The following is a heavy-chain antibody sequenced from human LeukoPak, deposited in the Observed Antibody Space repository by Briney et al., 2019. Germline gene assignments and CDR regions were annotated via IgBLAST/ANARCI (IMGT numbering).Heavy chain of an antibody. CDR3: ARSIYDILTHFDY. J-gene: IGHJ4*02. D-gene: IGHD3-9*01. CDR1: GGSISSSSYY. Sequence: SETLSLTCTVSGGSISSSSYYWGWIRQPPGKGLEWIGSIYYSGSTYYNPSLKSRVTISVDTSKNQFSLKLSSVTAADTAVYYCARSIYDILTHFDYWGQGTLVTVSS. CDR2: IYYSGST. V-gene: IGHV4-39*07.